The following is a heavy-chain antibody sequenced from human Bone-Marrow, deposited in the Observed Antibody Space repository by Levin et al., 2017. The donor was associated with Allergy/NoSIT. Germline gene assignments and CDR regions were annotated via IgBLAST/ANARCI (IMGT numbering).Heavy chain of an antibody. CDR3: AKMNEFQLLYSSFDP. V-gene: IGHV3-30*18. Sequence: GGSLRLSCVASGFRFSGYGMHWVRQAPGKGLEWVAVISHDATTEHYADSVKGRFTISRDNSKSTLYLQMNRLPTEDSAVYYCAKMNEFQLLYSSFDPWGQGTLVTVSS. CDR2: ISHDATTE. D-gene: IGHD2-2*01. J-gene: IGHJ5*02. CDR1: GFRFSGYG.